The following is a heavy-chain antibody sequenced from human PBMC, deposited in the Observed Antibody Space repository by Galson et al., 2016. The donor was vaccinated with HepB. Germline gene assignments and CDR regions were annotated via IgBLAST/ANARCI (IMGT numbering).Heavy chain of an antibody. D-gene: IGHD1-7*01. V-gene: IGHV2-5*01. J-gene: IGHJ4*02. CDR1: GFSLSTYGVG. CDR3: AHTETATTAGTARFTH. Sequence: PALVKPTQTLTLTCTFSGFSLSTYGVGVGWIRQPPGGALEWLGIIYWYDVRYRPSLHGRLTITKDTSKNEVVLAVTNLDPDDTGTYYCAHTETATTAGTARFTHWGQGVLVTVSS. CDR2: IYWYDV.